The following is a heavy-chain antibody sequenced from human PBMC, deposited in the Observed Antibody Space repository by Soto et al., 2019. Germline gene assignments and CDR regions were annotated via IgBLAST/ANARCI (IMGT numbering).Heavy chain of an antibody. D-gene: IGHD1-7*01. CDR1: GDSVSSVGSY. J-gene: IGHJ4*02. CDR2: FYYSGST. CDR3: ARNIQRNYRGVFYY. V-gene: IGHV4-61*08. Sequence: SETLSLTCTVSGDSVSSVGSYWSWIRQPPGKGLEWIGYFYYSGSTNYIPSLKSRVTISVDTSKNQFSLKLSSVAAADTAVYFCARNIQRNYRGVFYYWGQGTLVTVSS.